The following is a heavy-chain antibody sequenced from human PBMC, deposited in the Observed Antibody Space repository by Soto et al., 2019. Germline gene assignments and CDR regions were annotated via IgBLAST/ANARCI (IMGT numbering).Heavy chain of an antibody. J-gene: IGHJ5*02. Sequence: PSETLSLTCTVSGYSISSGYHWAWIRQSPGKGLEWLGSVHYSGNTYYNPSLKSRLTISVDKSKNQFSLNLSSVTAADTAVYYCARQDRVVAEGRWFDPWGQGTPVTVSS. D-gene: IGHD2-15*01. CDR2: VHYSGNT. CDR3: ARQDRVVAEGRWFDP. CDR1: GYSISSGYH. V-gene: IGHV4-38-2*02.